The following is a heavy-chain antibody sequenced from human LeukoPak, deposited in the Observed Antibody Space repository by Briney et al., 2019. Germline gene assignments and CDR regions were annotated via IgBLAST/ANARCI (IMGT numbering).Heavy chain of an antibody. V-gene: IGHV3-11*06. CDR2: ISSSSSYT. Sequence: GGSLRLSCAASGFTFSDYYMSWIRQAPGKGLEWVSYISSSSSYTNYADSVKGRFTISRDNAKNSLYLQMNSLRAEDTAVYYCARDRLKDAAAGTSFFFVYWGQGTLVTVSS. CDR1: GFTFSDYY. J-gene: IGHJ4*02. CDR3: ARDRLKDAAAGTSFFFVY. D-gene: IGHD6-13*01.